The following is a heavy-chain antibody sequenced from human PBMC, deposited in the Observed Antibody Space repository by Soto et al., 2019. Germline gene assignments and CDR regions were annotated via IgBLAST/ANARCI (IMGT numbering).Heavy chain of an antibody. Sequence: HPGGSLRLSCAASGFTFSDSAMHWVRQASGKGLEWVGRIRSKANSYATGYAASVKGRFIISRDDSKNTAYLQMNSLKTEDTAVYYCTRLFSVTTDYWGKGTLVTVSS. CDR2: IRSKANSYAT. D-gene: IGHD4-4*01. CDR3: TRLFSVTTDY. CDR1: GFTFSDSA. V-gene: IGHV3-73*01. J-gene: IGHJ4*02.